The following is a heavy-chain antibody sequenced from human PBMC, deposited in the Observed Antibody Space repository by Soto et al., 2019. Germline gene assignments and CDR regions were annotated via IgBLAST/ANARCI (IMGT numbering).Heavy chain of an antibody. CDR1: GGSVSSGSYY. Sequence: QVQLQESGPGLVKPSETLSLTCTVSGGSVSSGSYYWSWIRQPPGKGLEWIGYVYHSGYTKYNPSLKSRGTVSLDTSKNQCSLRLTSVTAADTAVYYCARTHDIDTSTGYWGQGTLVTVSS. D-gene: IGHD2-2*01. CDR2: VYHSGYT. J-gene: IGHJ4*02. V-gene: IGHV4-61*01. CDR3: ARTHDIDTSTGY.